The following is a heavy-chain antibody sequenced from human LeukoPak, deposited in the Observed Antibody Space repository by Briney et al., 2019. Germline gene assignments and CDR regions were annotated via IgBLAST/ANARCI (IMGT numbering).Heavy chain of an antibody. CDR1: GFTYSNVW. Sequence: GGSLRLSCAASGFTYSNVWMNWVRQAPGKGLKWVGRIKTNAEGGTLDYTAPVKGRFTISRDDSKNTLYLQMDSLEVEDTGMYYCTTGIDDGGGYWGQGTLVTASS. J-gene: IGHJ4*02. D-gene: IGHD3-10*01. CDR3: TTGIDDGGGY. V-gene: IGHV3-15*07. CDR2: IKTNAEGGTL.